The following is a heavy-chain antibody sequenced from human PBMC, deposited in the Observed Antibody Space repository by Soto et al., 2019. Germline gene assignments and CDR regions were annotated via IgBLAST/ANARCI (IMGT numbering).Heavy chain of an antibody. CDR3: ARGRVGGTGWFDP. CDR1: GGSISSGGYY. CDR2: IYYSGST. V-gene: IGHV4-31*03. J-gene: IGHJ5*02. Sequence: QVQLQESGPGLVKPSQTLSLTCTVSGGSISSGGYYWSWIRQHPGKSLEWIGYIYYSGSTYYNPSLKGRVTIPVDTSKNHFSLKLSSVTAADTAVYYCARGRVGGTGWFDPWGQGTLVTVSS. D-gene: IGHD3-10*01.